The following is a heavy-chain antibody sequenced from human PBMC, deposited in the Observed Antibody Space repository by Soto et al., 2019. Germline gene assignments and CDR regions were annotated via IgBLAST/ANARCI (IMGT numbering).Heavy chain of an antibody. D-gene: IGHD2-2*01. CDR1: GFTFSNYG. J-gene: IGHJ6*02. V-gene: IGHV3-23*01. CDR2: ISGSGINT. CDR3: AKPAGVGAYYYYGMDV. Sequence: EVQLLESGGGLVQPGGSLRLSCAASGFTFSNYGMSWVRQAPGKGLEWVSGISGSGINTYYADSVKGRITTSRDNSKNMLYLQMNSPRAEDTAVYYCAKPAGVGAYYYYGMDVWGQGTTVTVSS.